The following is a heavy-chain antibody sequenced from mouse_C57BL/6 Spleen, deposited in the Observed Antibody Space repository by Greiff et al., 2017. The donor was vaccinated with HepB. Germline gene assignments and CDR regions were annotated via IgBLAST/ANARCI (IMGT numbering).Heavy chain of an antibody. D-gene: IGHD1-1*01. CDR2: ISYSGST. J-gene: IGHJ3*01. CDR3: ARDGGYYGSSFAY. CDR1: GYSITSGYD. V-gene: IGHV3-1*01. Sequence: EVQLQESGPGMVKPSQSLSLTCTVTGYSITSGYDWHWIRHFPGNKLEWMGYISYSGSTNYNPSLKSRISITHDTSKNHFFLKLNSVTTEDTATYYCARDGGYYGSSFAYWGQGTLVTVSA.